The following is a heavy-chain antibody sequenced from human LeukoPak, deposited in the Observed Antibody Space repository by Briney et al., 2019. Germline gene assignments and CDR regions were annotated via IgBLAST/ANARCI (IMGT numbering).Heavy chain of an antibody. D-gene: IGHD2-21*02. CDR2: IYHSGST. CDR1: GGSISSGGYY. V-gene: IGHV4-30-2*01. CDR3: AREGQPIGGDVY. Sequence: SETLSLTCTVSGGSISSGGYYWSWIRQPSGKGLEWIGYIYHSGSTYYNPSLKSRVTISVDRSKNQFSLKLSSVTAADTAVYYCAREGQPIGGDVYWGQGTLVTVSS. J-gene: IGHJ4*02.